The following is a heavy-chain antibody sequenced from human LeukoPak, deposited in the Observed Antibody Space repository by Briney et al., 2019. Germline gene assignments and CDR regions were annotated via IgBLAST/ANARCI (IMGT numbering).Heavy chain of an antibody. CDR3: AKEGSGVFDI. D-gene: IGHD2-15*01. CDR2: ISGSGGST. V-gene: IGHV3-23*01. J-gene: IGHJ3*02. Sequence: PGGSLRLSCAASGFTFSSYAMSWVRQAPGKGLEWVSAISGSGGSTYYADSVKGRFTISRDNAKNSLFLQMDSLRAEDTAVYYCAKEGSGVFDIWGQGTMVAVSS. CDR1: GFTFSSYA.